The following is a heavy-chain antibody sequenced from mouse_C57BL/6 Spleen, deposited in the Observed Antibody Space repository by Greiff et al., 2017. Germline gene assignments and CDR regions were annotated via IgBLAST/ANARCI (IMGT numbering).Heavy chain of an antibody. CDR2: ISDGGSYT. J-gene: IGHJ3*01. D-gene: IGHD4-1*01. CDR1: GFTFSSYA. CDR3: ARDGANWEFAY. Sequence: EVHLVESGGGLVKPGGSLKLSCAASGFTFSSYAMSWVRQTPEKRLEWVATISDGGSYTYYPDNVKGRFTISRDNAKNNLYLQMSHLKSEDTAMYYCARDGANWEFAYWGQGTLVTVSA. V-gene: IGHV5-4*01.